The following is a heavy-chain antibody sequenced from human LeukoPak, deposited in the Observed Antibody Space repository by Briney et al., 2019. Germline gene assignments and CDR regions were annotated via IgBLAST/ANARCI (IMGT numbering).Heavy chain of an antibody. CDR2: IYRSGST. J-gene: IGHJ2*01. CDR1: GGAISSGGYS. V-gene: IGHV4-30-2*01. Sequence: SETLPLTCAGSGGAISSGGYSWSWIRQPPGKGLEWIGYIYRSGSTDYNPSLKSRVTISVDRSKNQFSLKLSSVTAADTAVYYCARSVVADTHWYFDLWGRGTLVTVSS. CDR3: ARSVVADTHWYFDL. D-gene: IGHD2-15*01.